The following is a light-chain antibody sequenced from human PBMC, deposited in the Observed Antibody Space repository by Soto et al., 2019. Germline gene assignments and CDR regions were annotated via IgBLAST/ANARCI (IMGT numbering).Light chain of an antibody. CDR1: QGISND. J-gene: IGKJ3*01. CDR2: AAS. CDR3: QQYGRSPPYT. V-gene: IGKV1-6*01. Sequence: AIQMTQSPSSLSASVGDRVTITCRASQGISNDLAWYQQKPGKAPKLLIYAASSLQSGVPPRFSGSGSGTDFTLTISSLQPEDFAVYYCQQYGRSPPYTFGPGTKVDIK.